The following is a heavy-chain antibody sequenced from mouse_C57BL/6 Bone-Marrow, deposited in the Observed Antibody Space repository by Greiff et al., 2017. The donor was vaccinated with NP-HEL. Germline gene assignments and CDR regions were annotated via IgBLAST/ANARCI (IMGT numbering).Heavy chain of an antibody. CDR2: IDPSDSYT. D-gene: IGHD1-1*01. Sequence: VQLQQPGAELVMPGASVKLSCKASGYTFTSYWMHWVKQRPGQGLEWIGEIDPSDSYTNYNQKFKGKATLTVDKSSSTAYMQLSSLTSEDSAVYYCARKTTGVEDDAMDYWGQGTSVTVSS. J-gene: IGHJ4*01. V-gene: IGHV1-69*01. CDR1: GYTFTSYW. CDR3: ARKTTGVEDDAMDY.